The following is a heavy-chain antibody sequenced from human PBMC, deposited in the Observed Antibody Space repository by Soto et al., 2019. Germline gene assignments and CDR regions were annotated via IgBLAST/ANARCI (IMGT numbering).Heavy chain of an antibody. D-gene: IGHD3-3*01. CDR3: ASPFYYDFWSGYSPMDV. CDR1: GFTVSSNY. CDR2: IYSGGST. V-gene: IGHV3-66*01. J-gene: IGHJ6*02. Sequence: GGSLRLSCAASGFTVSSNYMSWVRQAPGKGLEWVSVIYSGGSTYYADSVKGRFTISRDNSKNTLYLQMNSLRAEDTAVYYCASPFYYDFWSGYSPMDVWGQGTTVTVSS.